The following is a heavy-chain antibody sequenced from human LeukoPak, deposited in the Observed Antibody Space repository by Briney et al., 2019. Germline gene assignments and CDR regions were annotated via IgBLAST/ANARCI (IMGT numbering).Heavy chain of an antibody. CDR3: VIDLTGTWSFNY. J-gene: IGHJ4*02. CDR2: IGPNGAST. V-gene: IGHV3-64*05. CDR1: GFIFGNHF. D-gene: IGHD3-9*01. Sequence: PGGSLRLSCSTSGFIFGNHFMHWVRQAPGKGLEYVSSIGPNGASTLYADSVKDRFTISRDNSRIALYVQLTSLRLEDTALYYCVIDLTGTWSFNYWGQGTLVTVSS.